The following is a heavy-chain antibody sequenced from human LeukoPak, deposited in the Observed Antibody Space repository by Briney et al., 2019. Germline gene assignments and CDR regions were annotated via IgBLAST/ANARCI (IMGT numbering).Heavy chain of an antibody. Sequence: ASVKVSCKASGYSFIGYYMHWVRQAPGQGLEWLGWINPNSGGTNYAQKFQGRVTMTRDTSIGTVYMELNRLRSDDTAVYYCARDGGIVAVPAANWFDPWGQGTLVTVSS. CDR2: INPNSGGT. CDR3: ARDGGIVAVPAANWFDP. J-gene: IGHJ5*02. D-gene: IGHD2-2*01. CDR1: GYSFIGYY. V-gene: IGHV1-2*02.